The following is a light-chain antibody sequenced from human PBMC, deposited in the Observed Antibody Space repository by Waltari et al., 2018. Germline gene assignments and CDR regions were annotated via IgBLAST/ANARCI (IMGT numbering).Light chain of an antibody. Sequence: QSALTQPRSVSGSPGQSVSISCTGPRRDVGGYNYVSWYRQHPGKAPTMIIFDVNKRPSGVPDRFSGSKSGNTASLTISGLQAEDEADYYCCSYAGTSSLTFGGGTQLTVL. CDR2: DVN. J-gene: IGLJ2*01. CDR1: RRDVGGYNY. CDR3: CSYAGTSSLT. V-gene: IGLV2-11*01.